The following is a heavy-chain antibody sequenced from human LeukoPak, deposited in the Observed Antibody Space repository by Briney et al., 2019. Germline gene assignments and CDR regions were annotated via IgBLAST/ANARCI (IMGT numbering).Heavy chain of an antibody. CDR1: GYSFTSYW. D-gene: IGHD1-26*01. J-gene: IGHJ2*01. CDR2: IYPGDSDT. CDR3: ARPVAGATTGWYFDL. V-gene: IGHV5-51*01. Sequence: GESLKISCKGSGYSFTSYWIGWVRPMPGKGLGGMGIIYPGDSDTRYSPSFQGQVTISADKSISTAYLQWSSLKASDTAMYYCARPVAGATTGWYFDLWGRGTLVTVSS.